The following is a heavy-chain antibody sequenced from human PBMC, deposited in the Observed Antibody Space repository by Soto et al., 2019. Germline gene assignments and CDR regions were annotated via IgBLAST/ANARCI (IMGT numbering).Heavy chain of an antibody. CDR3: AKERSYYYYHGVDV. CDR2: IIDSGGST. CDR1: GFTFSSCA. J-gene: IGHJ6*02. V-gene: IGHV3-23*01. Sequence: PGGSLRLSCAASGFTFSSCAMGWVRQAPGKGLEWVSDIIDSGGSTYYADSVKGRFTISRDNSKSTLYLQMNSLRAEDTALYYCAKERSYYYYHGVDVWGQGTTDPVSS.